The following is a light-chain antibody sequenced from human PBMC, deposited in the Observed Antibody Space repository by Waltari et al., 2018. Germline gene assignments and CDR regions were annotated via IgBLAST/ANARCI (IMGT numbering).Light chain of an antibody. CDR3: QCYDSSLSAYV. Sequence: VLTQPPSVSGAPGQTVTISCTGTTSNIGASSAVQGYQQPTGTAPKLLIHGNYIRPSGVPDRFSGSKSATSASLVITGLQADDEADYYCQCYDSSLSAYVFGSGTHVTVL. J-gene: IGLJ1*01. CDR2: GNY. CDR1: TSNIGASSA. V-gene: IGLV1-40*01.